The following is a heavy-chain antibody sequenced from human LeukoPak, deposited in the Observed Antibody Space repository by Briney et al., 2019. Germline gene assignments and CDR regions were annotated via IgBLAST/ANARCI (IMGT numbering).Heavy chain of an antibody. CDR3: ARGHPHYYDSSGYVF. J-gene: IGHJ3*01. V-gene: IGHV7-4-1*02. Sequence: ASVKVTCKASGYTFTSYAMNWGRQAPGQGLEWMGWINTNTGNPTYAQGFTGRFVFSLDTSVSTAYLQISSLKAEDTAVYYCARGHPHYYDSSGYVFWGQGTMVTVSS. CDR2: INTNTGNP. CDR1: GYTFTSYA. D-gene: IGHD3-22*01.